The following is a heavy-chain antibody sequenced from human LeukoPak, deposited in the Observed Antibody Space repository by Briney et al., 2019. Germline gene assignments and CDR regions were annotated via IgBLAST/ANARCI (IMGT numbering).Heavy chain of an antibody. CDR2: IYYSGST. Sequence: SETLSPTCTVSGGSISSSSYYWGWIRQPPGKGLEWIGSIYYSGSTYYNPSLKSRVTISVDTSKNQFSLKLSSVTAADTAVYYCARDGAAAGPYYFDYWGQGTLVTVSS. V-gene: IGHV4-39*02. D-gene: IGHD6-13*01. CDR1: GGSISSSSYY. J-gene: IGHJ4*02. CDR3: ARDGAAAGPYYFDY.